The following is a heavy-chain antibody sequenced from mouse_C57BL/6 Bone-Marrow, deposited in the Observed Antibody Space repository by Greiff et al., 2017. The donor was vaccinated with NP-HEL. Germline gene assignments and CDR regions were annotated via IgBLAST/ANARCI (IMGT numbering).Heavy chain of an antibody. CDR1: GFTFSNYW. J-gene: IGHJ3*01. Sequence: EVKVEESGGGLVQPGGSMKLSCVASGFTFSNYWMNWVRQSPEKGLEWVAQIRLKSDNYATHYAESVKGRFTISRDDSKSSVYLQMNNLRAEDTGIYYCKNWDERFAYWGQGTLVTVSA. V-gene: IGHV6-3*01. CDR3: KNWDERFAY. D-gene: IGHD4-1*01. CDR2: IRLKSDNYAT.